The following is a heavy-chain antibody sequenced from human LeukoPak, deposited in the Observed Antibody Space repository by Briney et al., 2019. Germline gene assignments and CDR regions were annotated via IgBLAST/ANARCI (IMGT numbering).Heavy chain of an antibody. Sequence: GGSLRLSCAASGFTFSNPLMRWVRQAPGKGLEWVGRIKSKTNGGTPDYAEPVKGRFTISRDDSKNTLYMQMNSLKTEDTAVYYCTTYGSGSSEYYFDYWGQGTLVTVSS. D-gene: IGHD3-10*01. J-gene: IGHJ4*02. CDR3: TTYGSGSSEYYFDY. CDR1: GFTFSNPL. CDR2: IKSKTNGGTP. V-gene: IGHV3-15*01.